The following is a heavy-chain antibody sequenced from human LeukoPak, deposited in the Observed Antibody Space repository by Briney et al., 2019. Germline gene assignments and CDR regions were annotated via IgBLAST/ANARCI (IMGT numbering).Heavy chain of an antibody. J-gene: IGHJ4*02. Sequence: PGRSLRLSCAASRFTFSSYGMHWVRQAPGKGLEWVAVIWYDGSNKYYADSVKGRFTISRDNSKNTLYLQMNSLRAEDTAVYYCASDAAGGDTSLGDYWGQGTLVTVSS. V-gene: IGHV3-33*01. CDR1: RFTFSSYG. CDR2: IWYDGSNK. D-gene: IGHD2-21*02. CDR3: ASDAAGGDTSLGDY.